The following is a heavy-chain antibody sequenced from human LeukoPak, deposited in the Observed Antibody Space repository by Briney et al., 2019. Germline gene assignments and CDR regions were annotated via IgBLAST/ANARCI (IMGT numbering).Heavy chain of an antibody. CDR1: GFTFSNAW. Sequence: GGSLRLSCAASGFTFSNAWMSWVRQAPGKGLEWVGRIKSKTDGGTTDYAAPVKGRFTISRDDSKNTLYLQMNSLKTEDTAVYYCTHRLSGSYSQGYYFDYWGQGTLVTVSS. D-gene: IGHD1-26*01. CDR3: THRLSGSYSQGYYFDY. CDR2: IKSKTDGGTT. J-gene: IGHJ4*02. V-gene: IGHV3-15*01.